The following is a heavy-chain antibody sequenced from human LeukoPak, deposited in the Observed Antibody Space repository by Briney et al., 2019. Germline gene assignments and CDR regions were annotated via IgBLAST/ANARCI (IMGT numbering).Heavy chain of an antibody. D-gene: IGHD1-7*01. CDR3: ARRPITGTTAWFDP. CDR2: IKQDGSEK. V-gene: IGHV3-7*01. Sequence: GGSLRLSCAASGFTFSSYWMSWVRQAPGKGLEGVGNIKQDGSEKYYVDSVKGRFTISRDNANNSLYLQMNSLRAEDTAVYYCARRPITGTTAWFDPWGQGTLVTVSS. CDR1: GFTFSSYW. J-gene: IGHJ5*02.